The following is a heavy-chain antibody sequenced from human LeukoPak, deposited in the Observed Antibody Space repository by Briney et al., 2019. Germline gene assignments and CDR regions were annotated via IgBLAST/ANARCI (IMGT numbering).Heavy chain of an antibody. D-gene: IGHD3-10*01. Sequence: GGSLRLSCAASGIIVSNNYMSWVRQAPGRGLEWVSVIYSGGSTYYADSVKGRFTISRDNSKNTLYLQMNSLRAEDTAVYYCAKDATGYYYGSGSPDYWGQGTLVTVSS. CDR1: GIIVSNNY. CDR2: IYSGGST. CDR3: AKDATGYYYGSGSPDY. J-gene: IGHJ4*02. V-gene: IGHV3-66*01.